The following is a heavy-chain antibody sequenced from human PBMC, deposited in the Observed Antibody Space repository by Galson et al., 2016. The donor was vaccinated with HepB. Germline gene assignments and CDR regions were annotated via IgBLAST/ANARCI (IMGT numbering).Heavy chain of an antibody. CDR1: GYSFTRYW. CDR3: ARVLSNGRFFDY. CDR2: MYPGASDV. D-gene: IGHD2-8*01. Sequence: QSGAEVKKPGESLKISCKVSGYSFTRYWIGWVRQMPGKGLEWMGVMYPGASDVRYNPPFQGQVTISADTSIKTAYLQWSRLKASDTAMYYCARVLSNGRFFDYWGQGTPLTVSS. J-gene: IGHJ4*02. V-gene: IGHV5-51*01.